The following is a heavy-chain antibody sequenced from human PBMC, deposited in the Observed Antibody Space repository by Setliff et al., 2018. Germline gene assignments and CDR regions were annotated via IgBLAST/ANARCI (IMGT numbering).Heavy chain of an antibody. V-gene: IGHV3-48*01. CDR1: GFTFSGYS. Sequence: GGSLRLSCAASGFTFSGYSMNWVRQAPGKGLEWVSYISSSSSTIYYADSVKGRFTISRDNAKNSLYLQMNSLRAEDTAVYYCARDKMATNYYYYYMDVWGKGTTVTVSS. D-gene: IGHD5-12*01. CDR3: ARDKMATNYYYYYMDV. CDR2: ISSSSSTI. J-gene: IGHJ6*03.